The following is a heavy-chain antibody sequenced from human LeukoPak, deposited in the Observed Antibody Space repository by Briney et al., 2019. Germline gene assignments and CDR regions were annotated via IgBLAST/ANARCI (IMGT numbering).Heavy chain of an antibody. Sequence: PGGSLRLPCAASGFTFSSYAMSWVRQAPGKGLEWVSAISGSGGSTYYADSVKGRFTISRDNSKNTLYLQMNSLRAEDTAVYYCAKCGSGSGSYYTAFDYWGQGTLVTVSS. D-gene: IGHD3-10*01. CDR2: ISGSGGST. J-gene: IGHJ4*02. V-gene: IGHV3-23*01. CDR1: GFTFSSYA. CDR3: AKCGSGSGSYYTAFDY.